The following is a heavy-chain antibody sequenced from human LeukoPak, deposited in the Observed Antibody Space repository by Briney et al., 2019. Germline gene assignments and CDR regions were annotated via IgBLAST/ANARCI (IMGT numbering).Heavy chain of an antibody. CDR2: IIPIFGTA. V-gene: IGHV1-69*13. CDR1: GGTFSSYA. J-gene: IGHJ6*03. CDR3: ARGLVKRFVWFGETYYYYMDV. D-gene: IGHD3-10*01. Sequence: ASVKVSCKASGGTFSSYAISWVRQAPGQGLEWMGGIIPIFGTANYAQKFQGRVTIIADESTSTAYMELSSLRSEDTAVYYCARGLVKRFVWFGETYYYYMDVWGKGTTVTISS.